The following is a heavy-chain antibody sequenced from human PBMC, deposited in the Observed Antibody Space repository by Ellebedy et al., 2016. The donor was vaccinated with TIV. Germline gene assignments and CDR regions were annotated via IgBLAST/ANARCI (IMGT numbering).Heavy chain of an antibody. CDR1: GYTFTSYY. CDR2: INAGSGDT. Sequence: ASVKVSCXASGYTFTSYYIHWVRQAPGQRLEWMGWINAGSGDTEYSPTFQGRVSITSDTSAGTAYMELSSLRSEDTAVYYCARERDYYDGSGYFEHWGQGTLVTVSS. CDR3: ARERDYYDGSGYFEH. D-gene: IGHD3-22*01. V-gene: IGHV1-3*01. J-gene: IGHJ4*02.